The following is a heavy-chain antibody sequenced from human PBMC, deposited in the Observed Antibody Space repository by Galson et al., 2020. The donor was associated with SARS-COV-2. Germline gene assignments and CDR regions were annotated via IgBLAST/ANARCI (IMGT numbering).Heavy chain of an antibody. CDR3: AAQYSSSLEGAFDI. Sequence: GESLKISCAASGFTFSSYGMHWVRQAPGKGLEWVAVIWYDGSNKYYADSVKGRFTISRDNSKNTLYLQMNSLRAEDTAVYYCAAQYSSSLEGAFDIWGQGTMVTVSS. D-gene: IGHD6-13*01. CDR1: GFTFSSYG. J-gene: IGHJ3*02. V-gene: IGHV3-33*01. CDR2: IWYDGSNK.